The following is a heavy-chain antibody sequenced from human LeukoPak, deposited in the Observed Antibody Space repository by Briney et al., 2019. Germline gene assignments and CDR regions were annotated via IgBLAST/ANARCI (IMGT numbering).Heavy chain of an antibody. CDR1: GGSLSNYY. D-gene: IGHD6-6*01. J-gene: IGHJ5*02. CDR3: ARDGYSSSSIWFDP. V-gene: IGHV4-59*12. CDR2: IYSSGSA. Sequence: SETLSLTCSVSGGSLSNYYWTWIRRPPGKGLEWIGYIYSSGSANYNPSLKSRVTMSVDTSKNQFSLKLSSVTAADTAVYYCARDGYSSSSIWFDPWGQGTLVTVSS.